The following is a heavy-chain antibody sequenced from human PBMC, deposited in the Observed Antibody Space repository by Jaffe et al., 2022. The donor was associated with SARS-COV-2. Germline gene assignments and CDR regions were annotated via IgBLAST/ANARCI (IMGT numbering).Heavy chain of an antibody. CDR2: IYSGGST. V-gene: IGHV3-53*02. D-gene: IGHD3-16*01. Sequence: EVQLVETGGGLIQPGGSLRLSCAASGFTVSSNYMSWVRQAPGKGLEWVSVIYSGGSTYYADSVKGRFTISRDNSKNTLYLQMNSLRAEDTAVYYCARGSHVYNLGDLYWFDPWGQGTLVTVSS. J-gene: IGHJ5*02. CDR1: GFTVSSNY. CDR3: ARGSHVYNLGDLYWFDP.